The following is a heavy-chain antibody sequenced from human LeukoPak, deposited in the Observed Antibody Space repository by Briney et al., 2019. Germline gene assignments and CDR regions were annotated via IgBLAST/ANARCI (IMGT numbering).Heavy chain of an antibody. CDR3: ARLDQLIVDYWYFDL. V-gene: IGHV4-34*01. J-gene: IGHJ2*01. CDR1: GGPVSGYY. CDR2: ITRYGNT. D-gene: IGHD2-21*01. Sequence: SETLSLTCGVSGGPVSGYYWSWLRQSPGKGLEWIGEITRYGNTNYNPSLKSRVIISKDTSGSQISLTLISLTAADTAVYFCARLDQLIVDYWYFDLWGRGTQVTVSS.